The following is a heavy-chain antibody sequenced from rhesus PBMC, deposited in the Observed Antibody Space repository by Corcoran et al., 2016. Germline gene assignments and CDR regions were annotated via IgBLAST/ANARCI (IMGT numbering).Heavy chain of an antibody. CDR2: IRSKAKNNET. CDR1: GFTFSSSA. CDR3: GKIFGLVPVDY. V-gene: IGHV3-118*01. J-gene: IGHJ4*01. Sequence: EVQLVESGGGLVQPGGSLRLSCAASGFTFSSSAIHWVRQASGKGLEWVGRIRSKAKNNETGYAASRKGRFTISRDDSKNTAYLQMNSLKTEDTAVYYCGKIFGLVPVDYWGQGVLVTVSS. D-gene: IGHD3-3*01.